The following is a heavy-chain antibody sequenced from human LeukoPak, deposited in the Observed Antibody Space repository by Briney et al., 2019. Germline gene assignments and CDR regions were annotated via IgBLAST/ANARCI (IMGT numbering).Heavy chain of an antibody. D-gene: IGHD5-24*01. CDR1: GGSISSSSYY. V-gene: IGHV4-61*01. Sequence: PSETLSLTCTVSGGSISSSSYYWVWLRPPPGQELEWIGYICYSGSTNYNPSLKSRVTISVDTSKKQFSLKLSSVTAADTAVYYCAREGYRDGYNIFDYWGQGTLVTVSS. CDR2: ICYSGST. CDR3: AREGYRDGYNIFDY. J-gene: IGHJ4*02.